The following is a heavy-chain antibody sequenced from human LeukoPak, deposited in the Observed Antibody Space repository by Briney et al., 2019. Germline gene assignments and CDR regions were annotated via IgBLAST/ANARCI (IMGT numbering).Heavy chain of an antibody. CDR1: GYSFTSYW. J-gene: IGHJ4*02. CDR2: IYPGDSDT. CDR3: ARAGTSSGWSPYFDY. D-gene: IGHD6-19*01. V-gene: IGHV5-51*01. Sequence: GESLKISCKGSGYSFTSYWIGWVRQVPGKGLEWMGIIYPGDSDTRYSPSFQGQVTISADKSISTAYLQWSSLKASDTAMYYCARAGTSSGWSPYFDYWGQGTLVTVSS.